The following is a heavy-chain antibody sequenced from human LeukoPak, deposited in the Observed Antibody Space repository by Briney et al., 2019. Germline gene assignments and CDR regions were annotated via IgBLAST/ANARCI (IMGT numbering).Heavy chain of an antibody. V-gene: IGHV4-39*01. CDR2: IYYSGTI. CDR3: ARARGRTGYYYYYYMDV. Sequence: SETLSLTCTVSGGSISSSSYYWGWIRQPPGKGLEWIGSIYYSGTIYYNPSLKSRVTISVDTSKNQFSLKLSSVTAADTAVYYCARARGRTGYYYYYYMDVWGKGTTVTVSS. CDR1: GGSISSSSYY. J-gene: IGHJ6*03. D-gene: IGHD1-1*01.